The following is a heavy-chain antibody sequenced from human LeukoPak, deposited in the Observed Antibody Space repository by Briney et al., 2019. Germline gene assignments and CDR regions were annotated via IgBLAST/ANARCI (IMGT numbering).Heavy chain of an antibody. Sequence: GGSLRLSCAASGFTFSSYSMNWVRQAPGKGLEWVSSISSSSYIYYADSVKGRFTISRDNAKNSLYLQMNSLRAEDTAVYYCARDSDFWSGYSYWGQGTLVTVSS. V-gene: IGHV3-21*01. D-gene: IGHD3-3*01. CDR2: ISSSSYI. CDR3: ARDSDFWSGYSY. CDR1: GFTFSSYS. J-gene: IGHJ4*02.